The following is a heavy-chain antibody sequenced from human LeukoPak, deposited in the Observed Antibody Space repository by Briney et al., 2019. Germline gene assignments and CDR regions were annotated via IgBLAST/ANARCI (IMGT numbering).Heavy chain of an antibody. CDR2: ISSDGSSK. CDR3: ARAWDYYGSGSYPDY. D-gene: IGHD3-10*01. V-gene: IGHV3-30*04. Sequence: GGSLRLSCAASGFTFSNYAMHWVRQAPGKGLEWVAVISSDGSSKYYTDSVKDRFTISRDNSKNTLYLQMNSLRPEETAVYYCARAWDYYGSGSYPDYWGQGTLVTVSS. CDR1: GFTFSNYA. J-gene: IGHJ4*02.